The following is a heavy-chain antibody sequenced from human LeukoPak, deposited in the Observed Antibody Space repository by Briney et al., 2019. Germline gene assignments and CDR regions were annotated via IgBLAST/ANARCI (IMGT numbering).Heavy chain of an antibody. J-gene: IGHJ4*02. CDR2: IYYSGST. V-gene: IGHV4-31*03. Sequence: PSETLSLTCTVSGGSLSSGGYYWSWIRQHPGQGLAWIGYIYYSGSTYYNPSLKSRVTISVDTSKNQFSLKLSSVTAADTAVYYCARIDGYNQLYYFDYWGQGTLVTVSS. D-gene: IGHD5-24*01. CDR3: ARIDGYNQLYYFDY. CDR1: GGSLSSGGYY.